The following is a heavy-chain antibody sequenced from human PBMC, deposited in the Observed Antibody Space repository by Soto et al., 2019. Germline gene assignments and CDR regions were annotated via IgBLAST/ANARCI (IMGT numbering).Heavy chain of an antibody. CDR3: ARSGPLWFGELSHFDY. Sequence: QLQLQESGPGLVKPSETLSLTCTVSGGSISSGSYYWGWIRQPPGKGLEWIGSIHYSGSTYYKTSLRSRVTISVGPSKNQVSLKVASMTAADTAVYYCARSGPLWFGELSHFDYWGQGTLVTVSS. D-gene: IGHD3-10*01. CDR2: IHYSGST. CDR1: GGSISSGSYY. V-gene: IGHV4-39*01. J-gene: IGHJ4*02.